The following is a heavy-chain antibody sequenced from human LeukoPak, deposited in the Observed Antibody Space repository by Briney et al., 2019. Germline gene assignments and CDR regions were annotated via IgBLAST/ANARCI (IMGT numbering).Heavy chain of an antibody. CDR1: GGSISSSSYY. D-gene: IGHD4-11*01. Sequence: PSETLSLTCTVSGGSISSSSYYWGWIRQPPGKGLEWIGSIYYSGSTYYNPSLKSRVTISVDTSKNQFSLKLSSVTAADTAVYYCARHGMTTELSYWGQGTLVTVSS. CDR3: ARHGMTTELSY. J-gene: IGHJ4*02. CDR2: IYYSGST. V-gene: IGHV4-39*01.